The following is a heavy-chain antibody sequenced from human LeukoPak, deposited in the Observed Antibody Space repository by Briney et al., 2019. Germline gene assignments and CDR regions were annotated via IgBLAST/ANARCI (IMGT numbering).Heavy chain of an antibody. D-gene: IGHD6-13*01. Sequence: SSETLSLTCTVSGGSISDFYGTWIRQPPGKGLEYIGYIYYSGSTNYNTTNYNPSLTSRVTISVDASRNQFSLRLTSVSAADTAVYYCARPVRQPHVKWYLDLWGPGNLVTVSS. CDR3: ARPVRQPHVKWYLDL. J-gene: IGHJ2*01. CDR1: GGSISDFY. CDR2: IYYSGSTNYNTT. V-gene: IGHV4-59*08.